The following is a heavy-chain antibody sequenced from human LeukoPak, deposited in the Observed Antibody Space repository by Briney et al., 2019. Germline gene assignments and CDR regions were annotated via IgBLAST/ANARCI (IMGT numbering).Heavy chain of an antibody. Sequence: GGSLRLSCAASGFTFSDYYMSWIRQAPGKGLEWVPYISSSGSTIYYADSVKGRFTISRDNAKNSLYLQMNSLRAEDTAVYYCARLIAAAATPLVDPWGQGTLVTVSS. CDR2: ISSSGSTI. CDR1: GFTFSDYY. J-gene: IGHJ5*02. V-gene: IGHV3-11*01. CDR3: ARLIAAAATPLVDP. D-gene: IGHD6-13*01.